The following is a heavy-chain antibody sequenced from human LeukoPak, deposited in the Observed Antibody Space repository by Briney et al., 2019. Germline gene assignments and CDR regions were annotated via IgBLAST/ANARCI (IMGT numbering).Heavy chain of an antibody. CDR2: INHSGST. Sequence: PSETLSLTCAVYGGAFSGYYWSWIRHPPGKGLEWIGEINHSGSTNYNPSLKSRVTISVDTSKNQFSLKLRSVTAADTAVYYCARLPSNYDDYGGEGTLVTVSS. J-gene: IGHJ4*02. CDR1: GGAFSGYY. D-gene: IGHD5-18*01. V-gene: IGHV4-34*01. CDR3: ARLPSNYDDY.